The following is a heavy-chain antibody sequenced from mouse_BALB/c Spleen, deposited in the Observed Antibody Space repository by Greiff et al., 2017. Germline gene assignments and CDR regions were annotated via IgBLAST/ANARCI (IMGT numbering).Heavy chain of an antibody. CDR2: IWWNDNK. CDR1: GFSLSTYGIG. Sequence: QVTLKVSGPGILQPSQTLSLTCSFSGFSLSTYGIGVGWIRQPSGKGLEWLAHIWWNDNKYYNTALKSRLTISKDTSNNQVFLKIASVDTADTATYYCARIGGNYEGFYWYFDVWGAGTTVTVFS. D-gene: IGHD2-1*01. J-gene: IGHJ1*01. CDR3: ARIGGNYEGFYWYFDV. V-gene: IGHV8-11*01.